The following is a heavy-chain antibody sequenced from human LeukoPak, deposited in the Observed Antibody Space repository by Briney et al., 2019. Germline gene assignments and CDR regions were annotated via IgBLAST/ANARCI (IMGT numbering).Heavy chain of an antibody. Sequence: PGGSLRLSCAASGFTFTSYAMSWVRQAPGKGLEWVSAISGSGRDSYYADSVKGRFTISRDNSKNTLYLQMSSLRAEDTALYYCAKKRVSSPTSFDNWGQGTLVSVSS. CDR1: GFTFTSYA. CDR3: AKKRVSSPTSFDN. D-gene: IGHD2/OR15-2a*01. CDR2: ISGSGRDS. V-gene: IGHV3-23*01. J-gene: IGHJ4*02.